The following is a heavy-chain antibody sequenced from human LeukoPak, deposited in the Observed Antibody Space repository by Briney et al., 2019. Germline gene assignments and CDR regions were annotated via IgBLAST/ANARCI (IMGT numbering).Heavy chain of an antibody. CDR2: IFYSGST. J-gene: IGHJ2*01. D-gene: IGHD6-19*01. CDR3: ARVGYSSGWSHFDL. CDR1: GGSISSHY. V-gene: IGHV4-59*11. Sequence: SETLSLTCTVSGGSISSHYWSRIRQPPGKGLEWIAYIFYSGSTNYNPSLRNRVTISVDTSKNQFSLKLSSVTAADTAVYYCARVGYSSGWSHFDLWGRGTLVTVSS.